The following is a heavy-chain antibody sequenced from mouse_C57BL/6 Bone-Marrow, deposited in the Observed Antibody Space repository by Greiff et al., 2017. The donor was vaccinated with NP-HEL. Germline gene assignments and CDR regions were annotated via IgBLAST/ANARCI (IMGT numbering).Heavy chain of an antibody. V-gene: IGHV2-5*01. J-gene: IGHJ3*01. CDR2: IWRGGST. Sequence: QVQLQQSGPGLVQPSQSLSITCTVSGFSLTSYGVHWVRQSPGKGLEWLGVIWRGGSTDYNAAFMSRLSILKDNTKSQVFFKINSLQAGDTAMYSGTKNVPSYYGRSFAYWGQGTLVTVSS. D-gene: IGHD1-1*01. CDR3: TKNVPSYYGRSFAY. CDR1: GFSLTSYG.